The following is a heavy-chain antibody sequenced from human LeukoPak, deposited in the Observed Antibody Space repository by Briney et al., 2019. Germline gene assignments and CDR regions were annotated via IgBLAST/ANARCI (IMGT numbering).Heavy chain of an antibody. Sequence: GGSLRLSCAASGFTFSSYGMHWVRQAPGKGLEWVAVISDDGINEYYVDSVKGRFTISRDNSKNTLYLQMNSLSDEDTAVYYCARDGIATNDYWGQGTLVTVSS. V-gene: IGHV3-30*03. J-gene: IGHJ4*02. D-gene: IGHD5-24*01. CDR3: ARDGIATNDY. CDR1: GFTFSSYG. CDR2: ISDDGINE.